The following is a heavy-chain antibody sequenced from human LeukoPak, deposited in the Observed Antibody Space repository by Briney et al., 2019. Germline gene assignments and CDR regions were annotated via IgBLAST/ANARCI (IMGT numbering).Heavy chain of an antibody. D-gene: IGHD6-13*01. Sequence: GGSLRLSCIASGFTFSSYWMSWVRQTPEKGLEWVANIKQNESAKEYVDSVKGRFTISRDNAKSSLYLQMNSLRAEDTAVYYCAREPCSSSWYYGMDVWGQGTTVTVSS. CDR2: IKQNESAK. V-gene: IGHV3-7*01. J-gene: IGHJ6*02. CDR1: GFTFSSYW. CDR3: AREPCSSSWYYGMDV.